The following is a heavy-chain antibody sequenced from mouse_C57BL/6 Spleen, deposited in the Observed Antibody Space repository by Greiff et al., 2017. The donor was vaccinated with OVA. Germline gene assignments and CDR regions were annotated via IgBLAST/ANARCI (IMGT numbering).Heavy chain of an antibody. V-gene: IGHV5-17*01. J-gene: IGHJ3*01. CDR1: GFTFSDYG. D-gene: IGHD1-1*01. CDR2: ISSGSSTI. Sequence: EVQLVESGGGLVKPGGSLKLSCAASGFTFSDYGMHWVRQAPEKGLEWVAYISSGSSTIYYADTVKGSFTISSDNAKNTLFLQMTSLRSEDTAMYYCARPHYGSSYWFAYWGQGTLVTVSA. CDR3: ARPHYGSSYWFAY.